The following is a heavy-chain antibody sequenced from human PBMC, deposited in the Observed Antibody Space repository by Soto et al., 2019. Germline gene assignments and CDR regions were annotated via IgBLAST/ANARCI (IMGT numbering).Heavy chain of an antibody. V-gene: IGHV1-18*04. J-gene: IGHJ5*02. D-gene: IGHD6-6*01. CDR1: GYTFTSYG. CDR2: ISAYNGNT. CDR3: ARGYSSSSGWARRPWDNWFDP. Sequence: EASVKVSCKASGYTFTSYGISWVRQAPGQGLEWMGWISAYNGNTNYAQKLQGRVTITTDKSTSTAYMELRSLRSDDTAVYYCARGYSSSSGWARRPWDNWFDPWGQGTLVTVSS.